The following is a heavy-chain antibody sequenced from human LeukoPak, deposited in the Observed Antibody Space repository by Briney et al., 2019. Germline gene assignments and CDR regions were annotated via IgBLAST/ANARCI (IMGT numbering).Heavy chain of an antibody. CDR2: ISYDGSNK. CDR3: AKMPSGSYRRFDAFDI. CDR1: GFTFSSYA. D-gene: IGHD1-26*01. V-gene: IGHV3-30-3*02. J-gene: IGHJ3*02. Sequence: GRSLRLSCAASGFTFSSYAMHWVRQAPGKGLEWVAVISYDGSNKYYADSVKGRFTISRDNSKNTLYLQMNSLRAEDTAVYYCAKMPSGSYRRFDAFDIWGQGTMVTVSS.